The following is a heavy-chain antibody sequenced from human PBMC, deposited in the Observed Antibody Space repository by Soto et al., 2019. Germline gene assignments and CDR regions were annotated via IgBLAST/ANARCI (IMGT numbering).Heavy chain of an antibody. Sequence: GGSLRLSCAASGFTFSSYAMSWVRQAPGKGLEWVSAISGSGGSTYYADSVKGRFTISRDNSKNTLYLQMNSLRAEDTAVYYCAKDTEQWLVYRPIKGNDYWGQGTLVTVSS. D-gene: IGHD6-19*01. J-gene: IGHJ4*02. CDR1: GFTFSSYA. CDR2: ISGSGGST. CDR3: AKDTEQWLVYRPIKGNDY. V-gene: IGHV3-23*01.